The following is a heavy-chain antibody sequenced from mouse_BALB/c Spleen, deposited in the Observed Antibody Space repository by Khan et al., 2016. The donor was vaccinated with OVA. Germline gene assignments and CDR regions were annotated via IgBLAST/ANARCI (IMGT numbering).Heavy chain of an antibody. V-gene: IGHV1S81*02. D-gene: IGHD1-1*01. CDR1: GYTFTSYW. CDR3: ARIKKIVATYFDY. J-gene: IGHJ2*01. Sequence: QVQLQQPGAELVKAGASVKMSCKASGYTFTSYWMHWVKQRLGQGLEWFAETNPTNGRTYYNEKFKSKATLTVEKTSSTAYMLLSGPTCEDSAVYYCARIKKIVATYFDYWGQGTTLTFSS. CDR2: TNPTNGRT.